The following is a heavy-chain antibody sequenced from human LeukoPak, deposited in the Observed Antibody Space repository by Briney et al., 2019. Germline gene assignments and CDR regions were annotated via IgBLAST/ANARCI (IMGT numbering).Heavy chain of an antibody. V-gene: IGHV4-4*09. J-gene: IGHJ3*02. D-gene: IGHD2-21*02. CDR3: ARLVDYDNSGDPDIFDI. Sequence: PSETLSLTCIVSGGSMRTYYWSWIRQPPGKKPAWIGSVNSAGRTMYNPSIGRRVTISLDTARNVLSLQLPSVTAADTAEYYRARLVDYDNSGDPDIFDIWGQGTTVIVS. CDR1: GGSMRTYY. CDR2: VNSAGRT.